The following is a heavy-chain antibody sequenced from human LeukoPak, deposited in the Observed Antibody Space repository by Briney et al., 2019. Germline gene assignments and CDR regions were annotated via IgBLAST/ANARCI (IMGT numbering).Heavy chain of an antibody. Sequence: ASVKVSCKASGYTFTSYFMHWVRQAPGQGLEWMGIINPSGGSTNYAQKFQGRVTMTRDTSTSTVYMELSSLRSEDTAVYYCARDFRVNRITFGGVIGVPYYYYYMDVWGKGTTVTISS. J-gene: IGHJ6*03. V-gene: IGHV1-46*01. CDR1: GYTFTSYF. CDR2: INPSGGST. CDR3: ARDFRVNRITFGGVIGVPYYYYYMDV. D-gene: IGHD3-16*02.